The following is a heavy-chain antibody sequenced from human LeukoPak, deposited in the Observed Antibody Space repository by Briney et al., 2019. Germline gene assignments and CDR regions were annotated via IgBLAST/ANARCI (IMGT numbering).Heavy chain of an antibody. D-gene: IGHD4-17*01. CDR1: GFTFSSYG. V-gene: IGHV3-30*18. CDR3: AKTRHGDYALFDY. J-gene: IGHJ4*02. CDR2: ISYDGSNK. Sequence: GGSLRLSCAASGFTFSSYGMHWVRQAPGKGLEWVAVISYDGSNKYYADSVKGRFTISRDNSKNTLYLQMNSLRAEDTAVYYCAKTRHGDYALFDYWGQGTLVTVSS.